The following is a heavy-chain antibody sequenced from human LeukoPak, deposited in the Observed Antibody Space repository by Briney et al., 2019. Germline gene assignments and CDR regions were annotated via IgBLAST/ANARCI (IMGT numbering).Heavy chain of an antibody. CDR2: INPSGGST. Sequence: GASVKVSCKASGYTFTSYYLHWVRQAPGQGLEWMGIINPSGGSTSYAQKFQGRVTMTRDTSTSTVYMELSSLRSEDTAVYYCAWGSGSYHVAYWGQGTLVTVSS. CDR1: GYTFTSYY. D-gene: IGHD3-10*01. J-gene: IGHJ4*02. CDR3: AWGSGSYHVAY. V-gene: IGHV1-46*01.